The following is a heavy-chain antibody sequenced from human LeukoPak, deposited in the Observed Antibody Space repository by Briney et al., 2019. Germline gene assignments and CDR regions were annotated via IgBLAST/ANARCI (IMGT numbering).Heavy chain of an antibody. V-gene: IGHV3-11*04. CDR3: VRDDILTGYPTPFDY. D-gene: IGHD3-9*01. CDR1: GFTFSDHY. Sequence: PGGSLRLSCAASGFTFSDHYMSWIRQAPGKGLEWVSYISSSGSTIYYADSVKGRFTISRDNAKNSLYLQMNSLRAEDTALYYCVRDDILTGYPTPFDYWGQGTLVTVSS. CDR2: ISSSGSTI. J-gene: IGHJ4*02.